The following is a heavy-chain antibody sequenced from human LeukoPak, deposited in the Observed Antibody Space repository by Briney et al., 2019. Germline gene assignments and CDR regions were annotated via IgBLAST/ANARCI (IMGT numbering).Heavy chain of an antibody. J-gene: IGHJ4*02. CDR3: AKGYRAGYSYGPNY. D-gene: IGHD5-18*01. Sequence: GGSLRLSCAASGFTFDDYAMHWVRQAPGKGLEWVSGISWNSGSIGYADSVKGRFTISRDNAKNSLYLQMNSLRAEDTALYYCAKGYRAGYSYGPNYWGQGTLVTVSS. CDR2: ISWNSGSI. CDR1: GFTFDDYA. V-gene: IGHV3-9*01.